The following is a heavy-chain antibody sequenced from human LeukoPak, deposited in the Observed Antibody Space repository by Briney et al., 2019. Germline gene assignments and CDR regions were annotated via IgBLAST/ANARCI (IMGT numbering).Heavy chain of an antibody. Sequence: GGSLRLSCAASGFTFSSYSMNWVRQAPGKGLEWVSSISSSSNYIYYADSVKGRFTISRDNAKNSLYLQMNSLRAEDTAVYYCASTLVGALYFDYWGQGTLVTVSS. J-gene: IGHJ4*02. CDR3: ASTLVGALYFDY. D-gene: IGHD1-26*01. V-gene: IGHV3-21*01. CDR2: ISSSSNYI. CDR1: GFTFSSYS.